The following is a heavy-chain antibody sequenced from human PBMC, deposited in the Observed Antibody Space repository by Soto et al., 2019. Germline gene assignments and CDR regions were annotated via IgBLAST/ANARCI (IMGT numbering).Heavy chain of an antibody. J-gene: IGHJ4*02. CDR1: GFTFSSYW. D-gene: IGHD2-15*01. CDR2: IKQDGSEK. CDR3: ARVEPIVVVVAATHSPDY. Sequence: PGGSLRLSCAASGFTFSSYWMSWVRQAPGKGLEWVANIKQDGSEKYYVDSVKGRFTISRDNAKNSLYLQMNSLRAEDTAVYYCARVEPIVVVVAATHSPDYWGQGTLVTVSS. V-gene: IGHV3-7*01.